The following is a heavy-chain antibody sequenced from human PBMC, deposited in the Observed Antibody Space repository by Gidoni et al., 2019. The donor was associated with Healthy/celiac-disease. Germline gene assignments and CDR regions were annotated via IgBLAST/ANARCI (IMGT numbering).Heavy chain of an antibody. J-gene: IGHJ4*02. CDR1: GGSISSYY. CDR3: ARGEMATMIDY. Sequence: QVQLQESGPGLVKPSATLSLTCPVSGGSISSYYWSWIRQPPGKGLEWIGYIYYSGSTNYNPSLKSRVTISVDTSKNQFSLKLSSVTAADTAVYYCARGEMATMIDYWGQGTLVTVSS. D-gene: IGHD5-12*01. V-gene: IGHV4-59*01. CDR2: IYYSGST.